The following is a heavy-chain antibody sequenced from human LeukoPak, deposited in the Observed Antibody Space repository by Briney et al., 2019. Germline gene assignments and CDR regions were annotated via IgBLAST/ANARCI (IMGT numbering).Heavy chain of an antibody. CDR1: GFSFSDYG. CDR2: IYSGGST. CDR3: VSFYETY. V-gene: IGHV3-NL1*01. D-gene: IGHD2-2*01. J-gene: IGHJ4*02. Sequence: PGRSLRLSCAASGFSFSDYGMHWVRQAPGKGLEWVSVIYSGGSTYYADSVKGRFTISRDNAKNMVYLHMNSLRVDDTAVYYCVSFYETYWGRGTLVTVSS.